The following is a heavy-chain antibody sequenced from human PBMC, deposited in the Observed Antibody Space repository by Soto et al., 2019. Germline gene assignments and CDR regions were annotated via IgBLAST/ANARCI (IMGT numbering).Heavy chain of an antibody. CDR3: AKEPPAEYYYYYGMDV. CDR1: GFTFSSYA. V-gene: IGHV3-23*01. Sequence: GGSLRLSCAASGFTFSSYAMSWVRQAPGKGLEWVSAISGSGGSTYYADSVKGRFTISRDNSKNTLYLQMNSLRAEDTAVYYCAKEPPAEYYYYYGMDVWGQGTTVTVSS. D-gene: IGHD2-2*01. J-gene: IGHJ6*02. CDR2: ISGSGGST.